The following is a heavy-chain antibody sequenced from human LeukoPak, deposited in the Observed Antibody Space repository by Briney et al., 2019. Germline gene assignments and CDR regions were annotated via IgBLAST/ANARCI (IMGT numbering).Heavy chain of an antibody. D-gene: IGHD4/OR15-4a*01. CDR1: GFTVSSNS. J-gene: IGHJ4*02. Sequence: GGSLRLPCTVSGFTVSSNSMSWVRQAPGKGLEWVSFIFNSTHYSDSVKGRFTISRDNSKNTLYLQMNSLRAEDTAVYYCARRAGAYSHPYDYWGQGTLVTVSS. V-gene: IGHV3-53*01. CDR2: IFNST. CDR3: ARRAGAYSHPYDY.